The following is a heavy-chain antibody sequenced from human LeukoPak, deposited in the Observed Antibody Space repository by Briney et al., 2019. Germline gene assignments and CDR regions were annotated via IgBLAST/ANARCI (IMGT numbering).Heavy chain of an antibody. CDR2: MNPNSGNT. J-gene: IGHJ6*03. CDR3: ARGRRIAARSPYYYYMDV. D-gene: IGHD6-6*01. Sequence: ASVKVSCKASGYTFTSYDINWVRQATGQGLEWMGWMNPNSGNTGYAQKFQGRVTMTRNTSISTAYMELSSLRSEDTAVYYCARGRRIAARSPYYYYMDVWGKGTTVTVSS. V-gene: IGHV1-8*01. CDR1: GYTFTSYD.